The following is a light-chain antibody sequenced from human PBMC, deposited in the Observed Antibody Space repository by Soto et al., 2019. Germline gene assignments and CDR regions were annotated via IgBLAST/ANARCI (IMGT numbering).Light chain of an antibody. CDR1: QSVSSN. CDR3: QHYNNWPRT. J-gene: IGKJ1*01. V-gene: IGKV3-15*01. CDR2: GAS. Sequence: EIVMTQSPATLSVSPGERATLSCRASQSVSSNLAWYQQKPGQAPRLIIYGASTRATGIPARFSGSRSGTECTLTISSLQSEDFAVYYCQHYNNWPRTFGQGTKVEIK.